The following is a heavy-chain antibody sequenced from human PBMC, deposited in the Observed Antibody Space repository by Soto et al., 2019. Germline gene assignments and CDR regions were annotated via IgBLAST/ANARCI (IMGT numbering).Heavy chain of an antibody. CDR2: FYHSGTT. CDR1: GDSIKNYF. CDR3: ARDPGYCTNGVCPIFDF. J-gene: IGHJ4*02. D-gene: IGHD2-8*01. Sequence: SEPLSLTCTVSGDSIKNYFWSWVRQPPGKGLEWIGHFYHSGTTNYSPALKSRVTISIDQSKNQFSLRLNSVTAADTAVYFCARDPGYCTNGVCPIFDFWGQGIPVTVS. V-gene: IGHV4-59*01.